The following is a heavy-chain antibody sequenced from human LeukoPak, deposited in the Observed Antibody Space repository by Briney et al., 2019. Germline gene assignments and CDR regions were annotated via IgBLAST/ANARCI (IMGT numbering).Heavy chain of an antibody. V-gene: IGHV3-21*01. CDR1: GFTFSSYS. Sequence: KPGGSLRLSCAASGFTFSSYSMNWVRQAPGKGLEWVSSISSSSSYIYYADSVKGRFTISRDNAKNSLYLQMNSLRAEDTAVYYCARGGIAAAALDNWFDPWGQGTLVTVSS. J-gene: IGHJ5*02. D-gene: IGHD6-13*01. CDR3: ARGGIAAAALDNWFDP. CDR2: ISSSSSYI.